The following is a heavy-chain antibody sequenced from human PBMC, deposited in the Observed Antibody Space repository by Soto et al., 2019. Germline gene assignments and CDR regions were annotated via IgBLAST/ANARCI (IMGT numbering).Heavy chain of an antibody. D-gene: IGHD6-13*01. CDR2: IRSKAYGGTT. Sequence: GGSLRLSCTASGFTFGDYAMSWFRQAPGKGLEWVGFIRSKAYGGTTEYAASVKGRFTISRDDSKSIAYLQMNSLKTEDTAVYYCTRDTEPGYSSSWYFDYWGQGTLVTVSS. V-gene: IGHV3-49*03. J-gene: IGHJ4*02. CDR1: GFTFGDYA. CDR3: TRDTEPGYSSSWYFDY.